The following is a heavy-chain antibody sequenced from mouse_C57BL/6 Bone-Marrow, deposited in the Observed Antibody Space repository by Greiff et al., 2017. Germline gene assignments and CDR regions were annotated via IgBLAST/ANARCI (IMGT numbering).Heavy chain of an antibody. V-gene: IGHV1-47*01. CDR1: GYTFTTYP. Sequence: VKLQESGAELVKPGASVKMSCKASGYTFTTYPIEWMKQNHGKSLEWIGNFHPYNDDTKYNEKFKGKATLTVEKSSSTVYLELSRLTSADSAVYYCARGGNYGGYYFDYWGQGTTLTVSS. CDR3: ARGGNYGGYYFDY. D-gene: IGHD2-1*01. J-gene: IGHJ2*01. CDR2: FHPYNDDT.